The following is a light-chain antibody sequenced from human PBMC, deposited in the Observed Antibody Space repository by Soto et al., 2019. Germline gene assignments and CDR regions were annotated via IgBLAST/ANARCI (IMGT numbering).Light chain of an antibody. J-gene: IGKJ5*01. CDR3: QQYGSSPT. V-gene: IGKV3-20*01. CDR1: QSVSSNY. CDR2: GAS. Sequence: EIVLTQSPGTLSLSPGERATLSCRASQSVSSNYLAWYQQKPGQAPRLVIRGASSRATGIPDRFSGSGSGTDFTLTISRLEPEEFAVYYCQQYGSSPTFGQGTRLESK.